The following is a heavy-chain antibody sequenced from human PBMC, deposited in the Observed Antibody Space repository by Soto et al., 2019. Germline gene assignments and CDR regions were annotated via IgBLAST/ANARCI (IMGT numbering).Heavy chain of an antibody. V-gene: IGHV4-39*01. CDR2: IYYSETS. D-gene: IGHD2-15*01. Sequence: SETLSLTCTVSGGSISSSSYYWDWIRQPPGKGLEWIGTIYYSETSNYNPSLRGRVTIVVDTSKNEFSLRLTSATAADTAVYYCTRHAIGVVVPAAIRNWGQGSLVTVSS. J-gene: IGHJ1*01. CDR1: GGSISSSSYY. CDR3: TRHAIGVVVPAAIRN.